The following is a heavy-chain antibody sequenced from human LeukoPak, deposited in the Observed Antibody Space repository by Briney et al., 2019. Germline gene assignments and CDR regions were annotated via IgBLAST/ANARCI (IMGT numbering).Heavy chain of an antibody. Sequence: ASVNVSCKASGYTFTSYGISWVRQAPGQGLEWMGWISAYSGNTNYAQNLQGRVTMTTDTSTSTAYMELRSLRSDDTAVYYCARAGQNSGSHFGYYYWGQGTLVTVSS. CDR3: ARAGQNSGSHFGYYY. V-gene: IGHV1-18*01. CDR2: ISAYSGNT. J-gene: IGHJ4*02. D-gene: IGHD1-26*01. CDR1: GYTFTSYG.